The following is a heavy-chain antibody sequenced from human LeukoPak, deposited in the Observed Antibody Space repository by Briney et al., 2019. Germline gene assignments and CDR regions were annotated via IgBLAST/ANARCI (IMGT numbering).Heavy chain of an antibody. CDR2: IKQDGSEK. J-gene: IGHJ4*02. Sequence: GGSLRLSCAASGFTFSTYWMSWVRQAPGKGLEWVANIKQDGSEKYYVDSVKGRFTISRDNAMNSLYLQMNSLRVEDTAVYYCARASAVAGTRDYWGQGTLVTVSS. V-gene: IGHV3-7*01. CDR1: GFTFSTYW. CDR3: ARASAVAGTRDY. D-gene: IGHD6-19*01.